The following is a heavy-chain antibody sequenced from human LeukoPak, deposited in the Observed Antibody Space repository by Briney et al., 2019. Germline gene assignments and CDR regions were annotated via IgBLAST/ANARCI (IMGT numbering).Heavy chain of an antibody. Sequence: GASVKASCKASGYTFTSYGINWVRQAPGQGLEWMGWIRVYNGNTNYAQKLQGRVTMTTDTSTSTAYMELRSLRSDDTAVYYCARGPGGRSGYYPLEDYYYYSTWTSGAKGPRSPSP. CDR2: IRVYNGNT. V-gene: IGHV1-18*01. D-gene: IGHD3-22*01. CDR3: ARGPGGRSGYYPLEDYYYYSTWTS. CDR1: GYTFTSYG. J-gene: IGHJ6*03.